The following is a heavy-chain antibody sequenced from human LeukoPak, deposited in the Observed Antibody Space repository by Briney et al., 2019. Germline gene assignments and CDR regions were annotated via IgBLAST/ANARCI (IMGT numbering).Heavy chain of an antibody. Sequence: SVKVSCKASGYTFTGYYMHWVRKAPGQGLEWMGRIIPILGIANYAQKFQGRVTITADKSTSTAYMELSSLRSEDTAVYYCDIYRCVCDYVSERYLPYCFVYWGEGAQVSDSS. CDR2: IIPILGIA. V-gene: IGHV1-69*02. D-gene: IGHD3-10*01. CDR3: DIYRCVCDYVSERYLPYCFVY. J-gene: IGHJ4*02. CDR1: GYTFTGYY.